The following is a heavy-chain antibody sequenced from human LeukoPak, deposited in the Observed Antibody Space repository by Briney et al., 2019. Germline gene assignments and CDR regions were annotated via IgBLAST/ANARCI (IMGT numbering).Heavy chain of an antibody. Sequence: PSETLSLTCTVSGGSISSSSYYWGWIRQPPGKGLEWIGEINHSGSTNYNPSLKSRVTISVDTSKNQFSLKLNSVTAADTAVYYCARGAWLVATITGHYYQYMDVWGKGTTVTVSS. CDR3: ARGAWLVATITGHYYQYMDV. J-gene: IGHJ6*03. V-gene: IGHV4-39*07. D-gene: IGHD5-12*01. CDR1: GGSISSSSYY. CDR2: INHSGST.